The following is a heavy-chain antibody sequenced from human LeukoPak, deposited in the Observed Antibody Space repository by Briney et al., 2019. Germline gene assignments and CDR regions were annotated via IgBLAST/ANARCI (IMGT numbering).Heavy chain of an antibody. CDR3: ASSPEVAGTGYFDY. V-gene: IGHV3-21*01. Sequence: RGSLRLSCAASGFTFSSYSMNWVRQGPGKGLEWGSSISSSSRYIYYADSEKGRFTISRDNAKNSLYLQMNSLRAEDTAVYYCASSPEVAGTGYFDYWGQGTLITVSS. D-gene: IGHD6-19*01. J-gene: IGHJ4*02. CDR2: ISSSSRYI. CDR1: GFTFSSYS.